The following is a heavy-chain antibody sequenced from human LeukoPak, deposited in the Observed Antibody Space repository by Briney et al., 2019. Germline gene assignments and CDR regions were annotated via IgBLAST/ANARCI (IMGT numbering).Heavy chain of an antibody. CDR1: GGSISSYY. D-gene: IGHD5-24*01. CDR3: GMRPGGYNLYFDY. Sequence: SETLSLTCTVSGGSISSYYWSWIRKPPGKGLEWIGYIYTSGSANSNPSLQSRVHISVETSKNQFSLKLSSVTAADTAVYYCGMRPGGYNLYFDYWGQGTLVTVSS. CDR2: IYTSGSA. J-gene: IGHJ4*02. V-gene: IGHV4-4*08.